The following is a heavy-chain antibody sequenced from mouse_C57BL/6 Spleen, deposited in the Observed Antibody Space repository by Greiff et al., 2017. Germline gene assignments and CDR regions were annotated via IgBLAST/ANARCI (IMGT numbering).Heavy chain of an antibody. V-gene: IGHV1-7*01. D-gene: IGHD1-1*01. CDR1: GYTFTSYW. Sequence: QVQLKESGAELAKPGASVKLSCKASGYTFTSYWMHWVQQRPGQGLEWIGYINPSSGYTKYNQKFKDKATLTADKSSSTAYMQLSSLTYEDSAVYYCARTNDYYGSSFAYWGQGTLVTVSA. CDR2: INPSSGYT. J-gene: IGHJ3*01. CDR3: ARTNDYYGSSFAY.